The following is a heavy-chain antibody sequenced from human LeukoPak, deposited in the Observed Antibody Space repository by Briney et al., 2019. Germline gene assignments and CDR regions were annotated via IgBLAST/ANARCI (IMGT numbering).Heavy chain of an antibody. Sequence: ASVKVSCKASGYTFTGYYMHWVRQAPGQGLEWMGWINPNSGGTNYAQKFQGRVTMTRNTSISTAYMELSSLRSEDTAVYYCARRLRYWFDPWGQGTLVTVSS. V-gene: IGHV1-2*02. CDR2: INPNSGGT. J-gene: IGHJ5*02. CDR3: ARRLRYWFDP. CDR1: GYTFTGYY. D-gene: IGHD5-12*01.